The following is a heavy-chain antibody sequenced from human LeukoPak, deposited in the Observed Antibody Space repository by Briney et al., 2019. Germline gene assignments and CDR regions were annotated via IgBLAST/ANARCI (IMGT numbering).Heavy chain of an antibody. Sequence: PGGSLRLSCAASGFTFSSYGMHWVRQAPGKGLEWVAFIRYDGSNKYYADSVKGRFTTSRDNSKNTLYLQMNSLRAEDTAVYYCAKDVRRLRFLEWLNYMDVWGKGTTVTVSS. V-gene: IGHV3-30*02. CDR2: IRYDGSNK. D-gene: IGHD3-3*01. J-gene: IGHJ6*03. CDR3: AKDVRRLRFLEWLNYMDV. CDR1: GFTFSSYG.